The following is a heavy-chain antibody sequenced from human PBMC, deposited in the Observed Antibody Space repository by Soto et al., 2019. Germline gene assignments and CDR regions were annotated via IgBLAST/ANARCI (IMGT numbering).Heavy chain of an antibody. D-gene: IGHD6-13*01. V-gene: IGHV1-58*01. Sequence: ASVKVSCKASGFTFTSSAVQWVRQARGQRLEWIGWIVVGSGNTNYAQKFQERVTITRDMSTRTAYMELSSLRSEDTAVYYCAAESIAAAGINWFDPWGQGTLVTVSS. CDR3: AAESIAAAGINWFDP. J-gene: IGHJ5*02. CDR1: GFTFTSSA. CDR2: IVVGSGNT.